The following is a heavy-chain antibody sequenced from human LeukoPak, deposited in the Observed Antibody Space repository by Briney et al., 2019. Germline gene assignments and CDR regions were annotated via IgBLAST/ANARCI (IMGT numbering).Heavy chain of an antibody. D-gene: IGHD3-3*01. V-gene: IGHV4-61*02. CDR2: IYVSGST. Sequence: TSETLSLTCTVSGVSISSSSSYWSWIRQPAGKGLEWIGRIYVSGSTIYNPSLKSRATISVDTSKNQLSLKLSSVTAADTAVYYCAGAPAGALEWLSPFDYWRQGTLVTVSS. CDR3: AGAPAGALEWLSPFDY. CDR1: GVSISSSSSY. J-gene: IGHJ4*02.